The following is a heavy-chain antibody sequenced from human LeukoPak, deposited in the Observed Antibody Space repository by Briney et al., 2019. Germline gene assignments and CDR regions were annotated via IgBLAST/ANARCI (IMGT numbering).Heavy chain of an antibody. Sequence: GESLKISCKASRYRFTSYWIGWVRQMPGKGLEWMGIIYPGDSDTRYSPSFQGQVTISADKSISTAYLQWSSLKASDTAMYYCASYYDILTVRYFQHWGQGTLVTVSS. J-gene: IGHJ1*01. CDR3: ASYYDILTVRYFQH. V-gene: IGHV5-51*01. CDR1: RYRFTSYW. D-gene: IGHD3-9*01. CDR2: IYPGDSDT.